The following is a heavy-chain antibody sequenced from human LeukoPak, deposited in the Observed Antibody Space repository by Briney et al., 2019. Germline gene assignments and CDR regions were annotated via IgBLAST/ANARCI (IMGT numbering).Heavy chain of an antibody. Sequence: SGGSLRLSCAASGFTVSSNYMSWVRQAPGKGLEWVSVIYSGGSTYYADSVKGRFTISRDNSKNTLYLQMNSLRAEDTAVYYCARALTYYDILTGSYLTRYYFDYWGQGTLVTVSS. D-gene: IGHD3-9*01. CDR1: GFTVSSNY. CDR2: IYSGGST. CDR3: ARALTYYDILTGSYLTRYYFDY. V-gene: IGHV3-53*01. J-gene: IGHJ4*02.